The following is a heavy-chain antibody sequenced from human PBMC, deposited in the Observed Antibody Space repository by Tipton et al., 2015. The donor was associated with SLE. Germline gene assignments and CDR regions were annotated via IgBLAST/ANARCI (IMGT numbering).Heavy chain of an antibody. J-gene: IGHJ4*02. Sequence: TLSLTCAVYGGSFSGYYWSWIRQPPGKGLEWIGEINHSGSTNYNPSLKSRVTMSVDTSKNQFSLKLSSVTAADTAVYYCARRNRRTYYDFWGGYFFDYWGQGTLVTVSS. D-gene: IGHD3-3*01. CDR3: ARRNRRTYYDFWGGYFFDY. V-gene: IGHV4-34*01. CDR1: GGSFSGYY. CDR2: INHSGST.